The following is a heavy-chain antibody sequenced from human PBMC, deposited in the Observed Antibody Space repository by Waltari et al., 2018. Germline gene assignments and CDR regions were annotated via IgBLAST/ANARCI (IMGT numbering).Heavy chain of an antibody. V-gene: IGHV3-23*01. D-gene: IGHD1-1*01. CDR1: EFTFSSYA. CDR3: ARGQERSTSAQNDY. Sequence: EVQLLASGGNLVQPGGSLRLSCAGSEFTFSSYALRWVRQPPGKGLEWVSAIRGSGGTTYYADSVKGRFTISRDNSKNTLFLQMNSLTADDTAVYYCARGQERSTSAQNDYWGQGTLVTVSS. J-gene: IGHJ4*02. CDR2: IRGSGGTT.